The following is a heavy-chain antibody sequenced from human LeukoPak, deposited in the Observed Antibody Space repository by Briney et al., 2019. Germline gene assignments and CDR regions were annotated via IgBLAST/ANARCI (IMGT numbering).Heavy chain of an antibody. Sequence: GGSLRLSCAASGFTFSDYYMSWIRQAPGKGMEWVSYISSSGSTIYYADSVKGRFTISRDNAKNSLYLQMNSLRPEDTAVYYCAKDHCSSTSCFYFDYWGQGTLVTVSS. CDR3: AKDHCSSTSCFYFDY. D-gene: IGHD2-2*01. CDR1: GFTFSDYY. CDR2: ISSSGSTI. V-gene: IGHV3-11*04. J-gene: IGHJ4*02.